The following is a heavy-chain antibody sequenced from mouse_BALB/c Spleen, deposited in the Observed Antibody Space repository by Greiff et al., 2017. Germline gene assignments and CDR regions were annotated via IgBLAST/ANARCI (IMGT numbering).Heavy chain of an antibody. CDR3: ARDDYDCYAMDY. Sequence: EVQLQESGGGLVQPGGSLKLSCAASGFDFSRYWMSWVRQAPGKGLEWIGEINPDSSTINYTPSLKDKFIISRDNAKNTLYLQMSKVRSEDTALYYCARDDYDCYAMDYWGQGTSVTVSS. D-gene: IGHD2-4*01. CDR1: GFDFSRYW. V-gene: IGHV4-1*02. CDR2: INPDSSTI. J-gene: IGHJ4*01.